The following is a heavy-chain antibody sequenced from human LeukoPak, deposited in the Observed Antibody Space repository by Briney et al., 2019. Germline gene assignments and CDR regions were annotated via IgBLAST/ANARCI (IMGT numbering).Heavy chain of an antibody. D-gene: IGHD1-7*01. CDR2: INWNSDSI. CDR1: GFTFDDYA. J-gene: IGHJ4*02. V-gene: IGHV3-9*01. CDR3: ARAGLYNWNYEGTAYFDY. Sequence: GGSLRLSCAVSGFTFDDYAMHWVRQVPGKGLEWVSGINWNSDSIGYADSVKGRSTTSRDNAKNSLYLQMNSLRAEDTALYYCARAGLYNWNYEGTAYFDYWGQGTLVTVSS.